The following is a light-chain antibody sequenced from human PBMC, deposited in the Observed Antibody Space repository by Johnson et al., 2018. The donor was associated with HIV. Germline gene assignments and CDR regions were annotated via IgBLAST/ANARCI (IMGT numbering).Light chain of an antibody. Sequence: QSVLTQPPSMSAAPGQKVTISCSGSSSNIGNNYVSWYQQLPGTAPKLLIYDNNKRPSGIPDRFSGSKSGTSATLGITGLQTGDAADYYCGTWDSSLSARYVFGTGTKVTVL. V-gene: IGLV1-51*01. CDR3: GTWDSSLSARYV. CDR1: SSNIGNNY. CDR2: DNN. J-gene: IGLJ1*01.